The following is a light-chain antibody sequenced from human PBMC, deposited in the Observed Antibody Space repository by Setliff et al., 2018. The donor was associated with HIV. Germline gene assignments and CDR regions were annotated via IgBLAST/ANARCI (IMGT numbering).Light chain of an antibody. Sequence: QSALAQPASVSGSPGQSITISCTGPSSDVGGYNPVSWYQQHPGKVPKLMIYDVSNRPSGVSNRFSGSKSGNTASLTISGLQAEDEADYYCSSYTSTSTPYVFGTGTKVTVL. J-gene: IGLJ1*01. CDR2: DVS. CDR3: SSYTSTSTPYV. V-gene: IGLV2-14*03. CDR1: SSDVGGYNP.